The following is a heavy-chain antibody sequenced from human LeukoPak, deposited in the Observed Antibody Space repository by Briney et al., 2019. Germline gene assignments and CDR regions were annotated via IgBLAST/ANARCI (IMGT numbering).Heavy chain of an antibody. D-gene: IGHD6-19*01. CDR2: IYPGDSDT. CDR1: GYSFSNYW. J-gene: IGHJ4*02. V-gene: IGHV5-51*01. CDR3: ASPFFRSGWYYFDY. Sequence: GESLKISCKGSGYSFSNYWIGWVRQMPGKGLEWMGIIYPGDSDTTYSPSFQGQVTISADKSISTAYLQCSSLKASDTAMYYCASPFFRSGWYYFDYWGQGTLVTVSS.